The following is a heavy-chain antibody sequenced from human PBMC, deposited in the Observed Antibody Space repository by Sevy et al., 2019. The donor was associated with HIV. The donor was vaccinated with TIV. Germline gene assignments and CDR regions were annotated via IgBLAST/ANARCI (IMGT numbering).Heavy chain of an antibody. CDR3: ARHQESTYYYYYYGMDV. CDR1: GGSISSYY. D-gene: IGHD2-2*01. V-gene: IGHV4-59*08. Sequence: SETLSLTCTVSGGSISSYYWSWIRQPPGKGLEWIGYIYYSGGTNYNPSLKSRVTISVDTSKNQFSLKLSSVTAADTAVYYCARHQESTYYYYYYGMDVWGQGTTVTVSS. CDR2: IYYSGGT. J-gene: IGHJ6*02.